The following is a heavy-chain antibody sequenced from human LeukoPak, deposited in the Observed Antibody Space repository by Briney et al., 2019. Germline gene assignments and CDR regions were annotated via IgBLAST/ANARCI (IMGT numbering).Heavy chain of an antibody. D-gene: IGHD6-13*01. CDR3: ARPSRATSWYNDFDL. J-gene: IGHJ3*01. V-gene: IGHV3-11*01. CDR2: ISSSGSTK. Sequence: GGSLRLSCAASGFTFSDYYMSWIRQAPGKGLEWISYISSSGSTKYYADSVRGRFTISRDNAKKSLYLQMNSLRAEDTAVYYCARPSRATSWYNDFDLWGQGTMVTVSS. CDR1: GFTFSDYY.